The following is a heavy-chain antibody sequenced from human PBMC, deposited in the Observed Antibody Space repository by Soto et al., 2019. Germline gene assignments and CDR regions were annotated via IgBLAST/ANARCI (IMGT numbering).Heavy chain of an antibody. CDR1: GFTVSSKY. V-gene: IGHV3-53*01. Sequence: EVQLVESGGGLIQPGGSLRLSFAASGFTVSSKYMTWVRQAPGKGLEWVSVIYGGGTTYYADSVKGRFTISRDNSKNTLFLQVNSLRVEDTAVYYCVQTTGWPGFDFWGQGTLVTVSS. CDR2: IYGGGTT. J-gene: IGHJ4*02. D-gene: IGHD6-19*01. CDR3: VQTTGWPGFDF.